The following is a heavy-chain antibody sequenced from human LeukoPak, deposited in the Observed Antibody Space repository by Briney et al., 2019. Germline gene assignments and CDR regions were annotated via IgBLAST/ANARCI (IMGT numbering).Heavy chain of an antibody. V-gene: IGHV3-23*01. J-gene: IGHJ4*02. Sequence: GGSLRLSCAASGFTFSNYDMNWVRQAPGKGLEWVSIISGSGGSTYYADSVKGRFTISRDNSKNTLYLQMNSLRAEDTAVYYCARGPSGYHNTGGQGTLVTVSS. CDR3: ARGPSGYHNT. D-gene: IGHD5-12*01. CDR1: GFTFSNYD. CDR2: ISGSGGST.